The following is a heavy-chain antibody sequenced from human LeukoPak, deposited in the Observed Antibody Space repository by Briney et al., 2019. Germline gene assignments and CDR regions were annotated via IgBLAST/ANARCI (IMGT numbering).Heavy chain of an antibody. Sequence: GGSLRLSCAASGFTFSSYSMNWVRQAPGKGLEWVSSISSSSSYIYYADSVKGRFTISRDNAKNSLYLQMNSLRAEDTAVYYCARAGSSSPYFDYWGQGTLVTVSS. CDR3: ARAGSSSPYFDY. D-gene: IGHD6-6*01. CDR2: ISSSSSYI. J-gene: IGHJ4*02. CDR1: GFTFSSYS. V-gene: IGHV3-21*01.